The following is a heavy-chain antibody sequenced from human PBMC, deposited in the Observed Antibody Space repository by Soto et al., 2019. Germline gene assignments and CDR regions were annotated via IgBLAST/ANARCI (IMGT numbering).Heavy chain of an antibody. J-gene: IGHJ6*02. CDR3: ARVTYSSGWYTFLEYYYYGMDV. V-gene: IGHV1-69*13. CDR1: GGTFSSYA. Sequence: SVKVSCKASGGTFSSYAISWVRQAPGQGLEWMGGIIPIFGTANYAQKFQGRVTITADESTSTAYMELSSLRSEDTAVYYCARVTYSSGWYTFLEYYYYGMDVWRQGTTVTVSS. D-gene: IGHD6-19*01. CDR2: IIPIFGTA.